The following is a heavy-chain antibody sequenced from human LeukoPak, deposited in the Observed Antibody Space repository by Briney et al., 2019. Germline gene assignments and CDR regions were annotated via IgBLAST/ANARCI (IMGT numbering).Heavy chain of an antibody. CDR3: ARLPNYDFWSGYYSGWFDP. D-gene: IGHD3-3*01. Sequence: SETLSLTCTVSGYSISSGYYWGWIRQPPGKGLEWIGSIYHSGSTYYNPSLKSRVTISVDTSKNQFSLKLSSVTAADTAVYYCARLPNYDFWSGYYSGWFDPWGQGTLVAVSS. V-gene: IGHV4-38-2*02. J-gene: IGHJ5*02. CDR1: GYSISSGYY. CDR2: IYHSGST.